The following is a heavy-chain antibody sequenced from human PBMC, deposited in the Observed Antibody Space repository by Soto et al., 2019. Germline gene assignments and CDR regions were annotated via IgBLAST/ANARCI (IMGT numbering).Heavy chain of an antibody. CDR2: ISYDGSNK. CDR1: GFTFSSYA. Sequence: QVQLVESGGGVVQPGRSLRLSCAASGFTFSSYAMHWVRQAPGKGLEWVAVISYDGSNKYYEDSVKGRFNISRDNSKNTLYMQMNSLRAEDTAVYDCAREGNTAMVPIFDYWGQGTLVTVSS. J-gene: IGHJ4*02. CDR3: AREGNTAMVPIFDY. V-gene: IGHV3-30-3*01. D-gene: IGHD5-18*01.